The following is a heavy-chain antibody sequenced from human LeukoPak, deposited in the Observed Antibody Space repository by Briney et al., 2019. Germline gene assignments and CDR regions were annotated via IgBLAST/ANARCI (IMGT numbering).Heavy chain of an antibody. D-gene: IGHD5-24*01. Sequence: PSETLSLTCTVSGGSISSYYWSWIRQPPGKGLEWIGHIYYTGSTNYNPSLKSRVTISVDTSKNQFSLKLSSVTAADTAVYYCARARWGDGYNPTFDYWGQGTLVTVAS. J-gene: IGHJ4*02. CDR3: ARARWGDGYNPTFDY. V-gene: IGHV4-59*01. CDR2: IYYTGST. CDR1: GGSISSYY.